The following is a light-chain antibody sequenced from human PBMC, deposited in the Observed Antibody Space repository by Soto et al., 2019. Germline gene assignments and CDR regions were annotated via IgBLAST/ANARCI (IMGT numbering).Light chain of an antibody. Sequence: EIVMTQSPATLSLSPGERATLSCRASQSVSSNLAWYQQKPCQAPRLLMYDASTRATGIPARFSGSGSGTEFTLTISSLQSEDFAVYYCQKYNTWPGTFDQGTKVEIK. CDR1: QSVSSN. CDR3: QKYNTWPGT. V-gene: IGKV3-15*01. J-gene: IGKJ1*01. CDR2: DAS.